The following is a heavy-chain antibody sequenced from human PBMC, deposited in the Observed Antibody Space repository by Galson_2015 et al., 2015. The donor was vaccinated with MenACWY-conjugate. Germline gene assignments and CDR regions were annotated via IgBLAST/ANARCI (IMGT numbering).Heavy chain of an antibody. CDR3: AQGAGSRWFNP. Sequence: SLRLSCAASGITFSSYAMSWVRQAPGKGLEWVSYISTTGGTTYYADSVKGRCTISRDNSKNTLYLQMNSLRAGDTAVYYCAQGAGSRWFNPWGQGTLLLVSS. D-gene: IGHD3-10*01. J-gene: IGHJ5*02. CDR1: GITFSSYA. CDR2: ISTTGGTT. V-gene: IGHV3-23*01.